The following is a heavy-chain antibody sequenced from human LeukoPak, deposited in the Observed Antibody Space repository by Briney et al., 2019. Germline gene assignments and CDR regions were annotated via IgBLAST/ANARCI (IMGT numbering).Heavy chain of an antibody. CDR2: IWYDGSNK. V-gene: IGHV3-33*01. Sequence: TGGSLRLSCAASGFTFSSYGMHWVRQAPGKGLEWVAVIWYDGSNKYYADSVKGRFTISRDNSKNTLYLQMNSLRAEDTAVYYCARGLRSEGFDYWGQGTLVTVSS. J-gene: IGHJ4*02. D-gene: IGHD5-12*01. CDR3: ARGLRSEGFDY. CDR1: GFTFSSYG.